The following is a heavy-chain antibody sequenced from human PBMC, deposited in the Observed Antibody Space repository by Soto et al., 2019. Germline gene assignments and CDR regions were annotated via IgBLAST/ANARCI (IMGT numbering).Heavy chain of an antibody. D-gene: IGHD6-13*01. V-gene: IGHV1-46*01. Sequence: QVQLVQSGAEVKKPGASVKVSCKASGYTFTSYYMHWVRQAPGQGLEWMGIINPSGGSTSYGQKFQGRVTMTRDTSTSTVYMELSSLRSEDTAVYYCARDPRDYSSSWYYFDYGGQGTLVTVSS. CDR3: ARDPRDYSSSWYYFDY. J-gene: IGHJ4*02. CDR1: GYTFTSYY. CDR2: INPSGGST.